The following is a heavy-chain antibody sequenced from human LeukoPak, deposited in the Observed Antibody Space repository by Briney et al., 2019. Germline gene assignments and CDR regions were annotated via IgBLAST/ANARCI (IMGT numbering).Heavy chain of an antibody. Sequence: SETLSLTCAVYGGSFSGYYWSWIRQPPGKGLEWIGEINHSGSTNYNPSLKSRVTISVDTSKNQFSLKLSSVTAADTAVYYCARLGYYGSGSYLLVSDWGQGTLVTVSS. J-gene: IGHJ4*02. V-gene: IGHV4-34*01. CDR3: ARLGYYGSGSYLLVSD. D-gene: IGHD3-10*01. CDR1: GGSFSGYY. CDR2: INHSGST.